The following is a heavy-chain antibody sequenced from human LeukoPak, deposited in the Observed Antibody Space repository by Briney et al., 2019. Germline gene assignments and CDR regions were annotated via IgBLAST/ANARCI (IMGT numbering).Heavy chain of an antibody. CDR1: GGTFSSYA. D-gene: IGHD3-3*01. J-gene: IGHJ5*02. Sequence: SVKVSCKASGGTFSSYAISWVRQAPGQGLEWMGRIIPIFGTANYAQKFQGRVTITTDESTSTAYMELSSLRSEDMAVYYCAYDFWSGYYTGYNRFDPWGQGTLVTVSS. V-gene: IGHV1-69*05. CDR2: IIPIFGTA. CDR3: AYDFWSGYYTGYNRFDP.